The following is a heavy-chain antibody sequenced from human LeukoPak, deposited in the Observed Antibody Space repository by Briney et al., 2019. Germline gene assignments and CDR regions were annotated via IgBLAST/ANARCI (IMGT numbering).Heavy chain of an antibody. CDR2: IKQDGSEK. V-gene: IGHV3-7*01. CDR1: GFTFSNFW. J-gene: IGHJ4*02. Sequence: GGSLRLSCAASGFTFSNFWMSWVRQAPGKGLEWVANIKQDGSEKYYVDSVKGRFTISRDNAKNSLYLQMNSLRAEDTAVYYCAKDPTAGWGYGGNRHDFDYWGQGTLVTVSS. D-gene: IGHD4-23*01. CDR3: AKDPTAGWGYGGNRHDFDY.